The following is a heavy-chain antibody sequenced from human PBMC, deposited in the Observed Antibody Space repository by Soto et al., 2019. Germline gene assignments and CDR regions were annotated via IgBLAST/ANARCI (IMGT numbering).Heavy chain of an antibody. D-gene: IGHD6-13*01. J-gene: IGHJ4*02. CDR2: IYSAGSA. V-gene: IGHV3-66*01. CDR1: GFTVSSYY. CDR3: ARVPSSNYHYFDY. Sequence: GGSLRLSCAASGFTVSSYYMSWVRQAPGKGLEWVSVIYSAGSADFADSVKGRFTISRDNSKNTLYLQMSSLRAEDTVVYYCARVPSSNYHYFDYWGQGTLVTVSS.